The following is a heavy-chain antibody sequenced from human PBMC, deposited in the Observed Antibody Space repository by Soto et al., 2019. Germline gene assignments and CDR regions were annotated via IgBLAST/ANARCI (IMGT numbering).Heavy chain of an antibody. CDR3: AKDNPRGRQYYDILTGLDY. CDR1: GFTFSSYA. Sequence: PGGSLRLSCAASGFTFSSYAMSWVRQAPGKGLEWVSAISGSGGSTYYADSVKGRFIISRDNSKNTLYLQMNSLRAEDTAVYYCAKDNPRGRQYYDILTGLDYWGQGTLVTVSS. CDR2: ISGSGGST. D-gene: IGHD3-9*01. J-gene: IGHJ4*02. V-gene: IGHV3-23*01.